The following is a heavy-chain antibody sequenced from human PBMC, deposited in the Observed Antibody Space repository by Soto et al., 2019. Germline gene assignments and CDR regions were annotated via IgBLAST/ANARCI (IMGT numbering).Heavy chain of an antibody. CDR1: GAFIHNYY. CDR3: ARGRGGFYYYDY. Sequence: PSETLSLTCSVSGAFIHNYYWNWIRQPPGKALEWIGSVYYNGITDYNPSLMSRVTISVDTSKNQFSLNLNSVTVADTAKYYCARGRGGFYYYDYWGQGAPVTVSS. D-gene: IGHD1-26*01. CDR2: VYYNGIT. V-gene: IGHV4-59*01. J-gene: IGHJ4*02.